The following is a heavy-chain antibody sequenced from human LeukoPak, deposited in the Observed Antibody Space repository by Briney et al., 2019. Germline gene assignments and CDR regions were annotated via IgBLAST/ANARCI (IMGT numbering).Heavy chain of an antibody. Sequence: GGSLRLSCAASGFTFDDYAMHWVWQAPGKGLEWVSGISWNSGSIAYADSVKGRFTISRDNAKNSLYLQMNSLRAEDTALYYCAKQERLVYFDYWGQGTLVTVSS. CDR1: GFTFDDYA. CDR2: ISWNSGSI. CDR3: AKQERLVYFDY. J-gene: IGHJ4*02. D-gene: IGHD6-13*01. V-gene: IGHV3-9*01.